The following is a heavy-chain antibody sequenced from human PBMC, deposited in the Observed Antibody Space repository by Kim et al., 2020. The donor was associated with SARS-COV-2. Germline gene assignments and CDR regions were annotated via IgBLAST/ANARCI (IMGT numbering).Heavy chain of an antibody. CDR1: GYSISSGYY. Sequence: SQTLSLTCTVSGYSISSGYYWGWIRQPPGKGLEWIGSIYHSGSTYYNPSLKSRVTISVDTSKNQFSLKLSSVTAADTAVYYCARSEGYYGSGSYFDPWGQ. D-gene: IGHD3-10*01. CDR3: ARSEGYYGSGSYFDP. CDR2: IYHSGST. V-gene: IGHV4-38-2*02. J-gene: IGHJ5*02.